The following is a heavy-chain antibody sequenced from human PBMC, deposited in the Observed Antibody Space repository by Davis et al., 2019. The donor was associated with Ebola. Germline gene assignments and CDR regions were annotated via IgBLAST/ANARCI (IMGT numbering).Heavy chain of an antibody. Sequence: GESLKISCKASGNTFSNYWIGWVRQLPGEGLEWRGIIHLGDSNIRYSPSFDGQVTISVDKSINTSYLQWTSLKATDTAMYYCARGPNRVAGPFGYWGQGTLVIVSS. J-gene: IGHJ4*02. CDR1: GNTFSNYW. CDR3: ARGPNRVAGPFGY. D-gene: IGHD6-19*01. CDR2: IHLGDSNI. V-gene: IGHV5-51*01.